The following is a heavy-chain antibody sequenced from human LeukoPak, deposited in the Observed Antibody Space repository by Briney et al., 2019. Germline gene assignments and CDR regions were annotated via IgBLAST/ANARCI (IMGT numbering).Heavy chain of an antibody. D-gene: IGHD3-10*01. Sequence: ASVKVSCKASGYTFTSYGISWVRQAPGQGLEWMGWISAYNGNTNYAQKLQGRVTITTDTSTSTAYMELRSLRSDDTAVYYCARETPYYYGSGSYYNPLTYWGQGTLVTVSS. CDR2: ISAYNGNT. CDR3: ARETPYYYGSGSYYNPLTY. V-gene: IGHV1-18*04. CDR1: GYTFTSYG. J-gene: IGHJ4*02.